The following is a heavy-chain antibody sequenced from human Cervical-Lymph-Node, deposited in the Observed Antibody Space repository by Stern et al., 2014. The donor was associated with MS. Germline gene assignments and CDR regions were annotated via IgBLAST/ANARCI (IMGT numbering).Heavy chain of an antibody. CDR3: ARTWTSFDN. CDR1: GGTLSGYY. D-gene: IGHD1-1*01. CDR2: INHSGTT. Sequence: QVQLPQWGAGLLKPSETLSLTCAVFGGTLSGYYWSWIRQPPGKGLEWIGEINHSGTTNYNPSLESRVIISRDTSKNHFSLKLSSVTAADTAMYYCARTWTSFDNWGQGTLVTVSS. V-gene: IGHV4-34*08. J-gene: IGHJ4*02.